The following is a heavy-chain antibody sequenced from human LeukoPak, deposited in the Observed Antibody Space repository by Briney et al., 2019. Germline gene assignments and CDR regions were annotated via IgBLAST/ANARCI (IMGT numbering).Heavy chain of an antibody. Sequence: GGSLRLSCAASGFTFSSYAMSWVRQAPGKGLEWVSAIIGSGSTYYADTVGGRFTISRDNSKNTLFLQMNSLRAEDTAVYYCAKDRAQQLVLDFGGQETRATVS. CDR1: GFTFSSYA. J-gene: IGHJ4*02. D-gene: IGHD6-13*01. CDR2: IIGSGST. V-gene: IGHV3-23*01. CDR3: AKDRAQQLVLDF.